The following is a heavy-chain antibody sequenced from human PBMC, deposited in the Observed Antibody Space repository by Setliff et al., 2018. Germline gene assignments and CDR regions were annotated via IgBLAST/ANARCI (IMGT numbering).Heavy chain of an antibody. D-gene: IGHD3-22*01. CDR2: VYPSGTA. Sequence: SETLSLTCSVSDGAFSGSNSYWGWIRQPPGKGREWIGSVYPSGTAHYNSSLRSRATISVGTSENQFTLQLSSVTAADTAIYYCARQDRFYDRSVFVEYFQHWGQGALVTVSS. CDR1: DGAFSGSNSY. CDR3: ARQDRFYDRSVFVEYFQH. V-gene: IGHV4-39*01. J-gene: IGHJ1*01.